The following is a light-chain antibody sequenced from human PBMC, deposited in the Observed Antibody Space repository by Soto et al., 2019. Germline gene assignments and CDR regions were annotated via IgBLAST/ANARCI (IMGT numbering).Light chain of an antibody. J-gene: IGLJ2*01. V-gene: IGLV3-21*04. CDR3: QVWDSGSGHRV. CDR1: NIGSRS. CDR2: YDR. Sequence: SSELTQPPSVSVAPGRTATITCWGNNIGSRSVHWYQQMSGQAPLLVIYYDRDRPSGIPERFSGSNSGNTATLTINRVEAGDEADYYCQVWDSGSGHRVFGGGTKVTVL.